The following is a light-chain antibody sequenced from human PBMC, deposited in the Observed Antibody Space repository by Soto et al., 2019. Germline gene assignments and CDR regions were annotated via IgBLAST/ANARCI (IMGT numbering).Light chain of an antibody. J-gene: IGKJ4*01. Sequence: DTQMTQSPSSLSASVGDRVTITCQASQNIATYLNWYQQTPGKAPKLLIYTASTLQSGVPSRFSGSGSGTDFTLTISSLQPEDFATFYCQQSYNTPLTFGGGTKVDIK. V-gene: IGKV1-39*01. CDR1: QNIATY. CDR2: TAS. CDR3: QQSYNTPLT.